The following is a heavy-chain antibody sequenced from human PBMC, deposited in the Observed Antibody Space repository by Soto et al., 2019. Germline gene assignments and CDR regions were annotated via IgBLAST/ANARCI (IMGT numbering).Heavy chain of an antibody. Sequence: LSETLSLTCTVSGGSIISDDYFWSWIRQPPGKGLEWTGFIYYSGTYYNPSLASRTTISVDTSKNQFSLELSSVTAADTAVYYCARDLAYCAAGSCYAKWGSWGQGTLVTVSS. CDR2: IYYSGT. CDR3: ARDLAYCAAGSCYAKWGS. D-gene: IGHD2-15*01. V-gene: IGHV4-30-4*01. J-gene: IGHJ5*02. CDR1: GGSIISDDYF.